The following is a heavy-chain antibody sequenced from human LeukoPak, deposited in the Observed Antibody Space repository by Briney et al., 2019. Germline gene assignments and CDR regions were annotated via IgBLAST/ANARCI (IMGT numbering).Heavy chain of an antibody. CDR1: GGSFSGYY. CDR3: ARETYGRGVSDTNWFDP. CDR2: INHSGST. D-gene: IGHD3-10*01. V-gene: IGHV4-34*01. Sequence: SETLSLTCAVYGGSFSGYYWSWIRQPPGKGLEWIGEINHSGSTNYNPSLKSRVTISVDTSKNQFSLKLSSVTAADTAVYYCARETYGRGVSDTNWFDPWGQGTLVTVSS. J-gene: IGHJ5*02.